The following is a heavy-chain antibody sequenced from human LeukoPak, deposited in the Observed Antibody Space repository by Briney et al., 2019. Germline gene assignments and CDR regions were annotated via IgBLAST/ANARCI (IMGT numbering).Heavy chain of an antibody. J-gene: IGHJ4*02. CDR2: ISSSGSTI. CDR1: GFTLSDYY. D-gene: IGHD1-26*01. CDR3: ARGRSGRNFDY. Sequence: PGGSLRLSCAASGFTLSDYYLSWIRQAPGKGLEWTSYISSSGSTIYYADSVKGRFTISRNNAKSSLSLQMNSLRAEDTAVYYCARGRSGRNFDYWGQGTLVTVSS. V-gene: IGHV3-11*04.